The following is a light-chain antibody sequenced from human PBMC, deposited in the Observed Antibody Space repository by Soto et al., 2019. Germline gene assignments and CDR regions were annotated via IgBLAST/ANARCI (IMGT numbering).Light chain of an antibody. CDR3: QSYDSSLSAHVV. CDR1: SSNIGAGYD. J-gene: IGLJ2*01. V-gene: IGLV1-40*01. CDR2: GNS. Sequence: QSVLTQPPSVSGAPGQRVTISCTGSSSNIGAGYDVLWYQQLPGTAPKLLIYGNSNRPSGVPDRFSGSKSGTSASLAITGLQAEDEADYYCQSYDSSLSAHVVFGGGTQLTVL.